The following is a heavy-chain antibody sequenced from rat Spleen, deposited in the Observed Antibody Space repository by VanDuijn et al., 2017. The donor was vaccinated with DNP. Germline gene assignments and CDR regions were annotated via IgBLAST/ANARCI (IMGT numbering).Heavy chain of an antibody. D-gene: IGHD5-1*01. J-gene: IGHJ4*01. Sequence: QVQLKESGPVLVQASETLSLTCTVSGFSLTNYGVIWVRQSPGKGLDWMGIIWGHGNTDYNSALKSRLSINRDTSKSQVFLKMNSLQTDDTAIYYCTRESWGYVMDAWGQGASVTVSS. CDR1: GFSLTNYG. V-gene: IGHV2S75*01. CDR2: IWGHGNT. CDR3: TRESWGYVMDA.